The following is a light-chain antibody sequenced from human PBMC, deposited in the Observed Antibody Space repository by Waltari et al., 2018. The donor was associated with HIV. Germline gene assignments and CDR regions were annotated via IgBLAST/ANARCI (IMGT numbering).Light chain of an antibody. CDR3: QQHYTTPLT. Sequence: DIVMTQSPDSLAVSLGERATINCKSSQSVLHSSNNKNYLAWYQQKPGQPPKLLIYWASARESGVPDRFSASGSGTYFTLTISSLQAEDVAVYYCQQHYTTPLTFGGGTKVEI. J-gene: IGKJ4*01. CDR2: WAS. V-gene: IGKV4-1*01. CDR1: QSVLHSSNNKNY.